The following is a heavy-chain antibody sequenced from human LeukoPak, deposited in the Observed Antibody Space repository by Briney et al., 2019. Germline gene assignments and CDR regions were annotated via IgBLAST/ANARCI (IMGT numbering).Heavy chain of an antibody. V-gene: IGHV4-34*01. CDR2: LYISGST. J-gene: IGHJ4*02. Sequence: SETLSLTCAVYGGSFSGYYWSWIRQPPGKGLEWIWSLYISGSTYYNPSLKSRVTLSVDTSKNHFSLKLSSVTAADTSVYYCARRSSGIYCSGGSCYFDYWGQGTLVTVSS. CDR1: GGSFSGYY. CDR3: ARRSSGIYCSGGSCYFDY. D-gene: IGHD2-15*01.